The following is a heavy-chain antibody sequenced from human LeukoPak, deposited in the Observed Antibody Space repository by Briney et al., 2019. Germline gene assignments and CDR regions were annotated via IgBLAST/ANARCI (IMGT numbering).Heavy chain of an antibody. CDR2: ISVYNGNT. D-gene: IGHD2-15*01. CDR1: GYTFTSYG. CDR3: ARGYCSGGSCYRLDY. J-gene: IGHJ4*02. V-gene: IGHV1-18*01. Sequence: ASVKVYCKASGYTFTSYGISWVRRAPGQGLEWMGWISVYNGNTDYAQKLQGRVTMTTDTSTSTAYMELRTLRSDDTAVYYCARGYCSGGSCYRLDYWGQGTLVTVSS.